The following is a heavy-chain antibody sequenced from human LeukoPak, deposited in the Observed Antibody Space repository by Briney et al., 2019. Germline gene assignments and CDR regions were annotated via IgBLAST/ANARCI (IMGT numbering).Heavy chain of an antibody. Sequence: SETLSLTCAVYGGSFSGYYWSWIRQPPGKGLEWIGEINHSGSTNYNPSLKSRVTVSVDTSKNQFSLKLSSVTAADTAVYYCARMAYYVFWSGYYAFDIGGQGKMVPVSS. CDR1: GGSFSGYY. D-gene: IGHD3-3*01. CDR3: ARMAYYVFWSGYYAFDI. CDR2: INHSGST. J-gene: IGHJ3*02. V-gene: IGHV4-34*01.